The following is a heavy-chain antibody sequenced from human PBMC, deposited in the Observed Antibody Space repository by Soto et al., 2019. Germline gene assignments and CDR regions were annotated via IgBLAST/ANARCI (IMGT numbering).Heavy chain of an antibody. CDR1: GFTFSSYA. J-gene: IGHJ3*02. V-gene: IGHV3-30-3*01. CDR2: ISYDGSNK. Sequence: PGGSLRLSCAASGFTFSSYAMHWVRQAPGKGLEWVAVISYDGSNKYYADSVKGRFTISRDNSKNTLYLQMNSLRAEDTAVYYCALKLARAYCGGDCLSDAFDIWGQGTMVT. CDR3: ALKLARAYCGGDCLSDAFDI. D-gene: IGHD2-21*02.